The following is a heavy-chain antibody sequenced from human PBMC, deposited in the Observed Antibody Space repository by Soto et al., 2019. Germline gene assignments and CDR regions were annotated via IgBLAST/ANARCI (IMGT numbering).Heavy chain of an antibody. V-gene: IGHV4-34*01. J-gene: IGHJ2*01. CDR2: FSYSGSL. Sequence: SETLSLTCSVYGGSSRAYYWSWIRQSPGEGLEWIGEFSYSGSLNYNPSLKRRVAVSLDTSTDHFSLTMTSVTAADTGVYFCAGGPRYWSFALWGRGTLVTVSS. D-gene: IGHD1-20*01. CDR1: GGSSRAYY. CDR3: AGGPRYWSFAL.